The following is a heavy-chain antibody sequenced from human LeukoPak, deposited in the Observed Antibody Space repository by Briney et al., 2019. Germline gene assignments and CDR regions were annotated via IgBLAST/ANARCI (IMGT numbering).Heavy chain of an antibody. V-gene: IGHV1-2*02. CDR3: ARDPSTRYYTDY. CDR2: INPNSGGT. Sequence: ASVKVSCKASGGTFSSYAISWVRQAPGQGLEWMGWINPNSGGTNYAQKFQGRVTMTRDTSISTAYMELSRLRSDDTAVYYCARDPSTRYYTDYWGQGTLVTVSS. J-gene: IGHJ4*02. D-gene: IGHD2-2*01. CDR1: GGTFSSYA.